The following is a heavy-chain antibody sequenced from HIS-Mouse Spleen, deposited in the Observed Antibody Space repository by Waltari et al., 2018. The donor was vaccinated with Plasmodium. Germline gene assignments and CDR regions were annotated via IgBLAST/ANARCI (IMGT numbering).Heavy chain of an antibody. CDR2: IRGSGGST. CDR3: AKALVLASSSGAFDI. D-gene: IGHD6-6*01. Sequence: EVQLLESGGGLVQPGVSLRLSCAASGFTFSSYAMLWVRPAPGKGLEWVSAIRGSGGSTYYADTVKGRFTISRDNSKNTLYLQMNSLRAEDTAVYYCAKALVLASSSGAFDIWGQGTMVTVSS. J-gene: IGHJ3*02. CDR1: GFTFSSYA. V-gene: IGHV3-23*01.